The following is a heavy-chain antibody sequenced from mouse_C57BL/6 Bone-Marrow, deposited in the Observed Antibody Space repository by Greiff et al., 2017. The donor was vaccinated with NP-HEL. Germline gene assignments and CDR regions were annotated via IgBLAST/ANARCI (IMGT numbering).Heavy chain of an antibody. CDR2: ISSGSSTI. CDR3: ARRITTAFDY. V-gene: IGHV5-17*01. J-gene: IGHJ2*01. Sequence: EVQRVESGGGLVKPGGSLKLSCAASGFTFSDYGMHWVRQAPEQGLEWVAYISSGSSTIYYADTVKGRFTISRDNAKNTLFLHMTSLRAEDAAMYYCARRITTAFDYWGKGTTLTVSS. D-gene: IGHD1-2*01. CDR1: GFTFSDYG.